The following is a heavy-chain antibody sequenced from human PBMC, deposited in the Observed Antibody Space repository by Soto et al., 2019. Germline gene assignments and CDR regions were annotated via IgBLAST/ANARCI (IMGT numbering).Heavy chain of an antibody. D-gene: IGHD5-12*01. CDR2: IIPIFGTA. CDR1: GGTFSTYA. J-gene: IGHJ4*02. Sequence: QVQLVQSGAEVKKPESSVKVSCKALGGTFSTYAISWVRQAPGQGLEWMGGIIPIFGTANYAQRFQYRVTITAHASTNRVYTELSSLRSEDTAGYFCAGGRQRWLRRIDNGYAGWGQGTLVTVSS. V-gene: IGHV1-69*12. CDR3: AGGRQRWLRRIDNGYAG.